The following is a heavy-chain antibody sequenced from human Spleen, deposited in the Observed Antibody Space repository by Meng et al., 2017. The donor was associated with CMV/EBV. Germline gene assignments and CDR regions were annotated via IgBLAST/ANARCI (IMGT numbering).Heavy chain of an antibody. J-gene: IGHJ4*02. CDR2: INPNSGFT. Sequence: TFTGHYIPWVRQAPGQGLEWMGWINPNSGFTNYAQKFQGRVTITKDTSFTTAYMDLSRLRSDDTAMYYCARGLEDFVVEPPTVWSDFWGQGTLVTVSS. CDR3: ARGLEDFVVEPPTVWSDF. D-gene: IGHD2-15*01. CDR1: TFTGHY. V-gene: IGHV1-2*02.